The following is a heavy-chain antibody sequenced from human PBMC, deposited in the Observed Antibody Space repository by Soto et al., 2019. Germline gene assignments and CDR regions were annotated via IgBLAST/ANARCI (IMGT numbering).Heavy chain of an antibody. CDR3: AKYCSSDVCFDY. J-gene: IGHJ4*02. V-gene: IGHV3-48*02. Sequence: GGSLRLSCASSGFTFSSCSMNWVRQAPGKGLEWVSFISGSGDTKYYADSVKGRFTIPRDNAKNSLYLQMSSLRDEDTAVYYCAKYCSSDVCFDYWGQGTLVTVSS. CDR2: ISGSGDTK. CDR1: GFTFSSCS. D-gene: IGHD2-8*01.